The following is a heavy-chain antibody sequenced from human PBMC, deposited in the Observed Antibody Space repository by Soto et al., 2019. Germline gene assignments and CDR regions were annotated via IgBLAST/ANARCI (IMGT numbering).Heavy chain of an antibody. J-gene: IGHJ6*02. V-gene: IGHV4-31*03. D-gene: IGHD4-4*01. CDR1: GGSISSGGHY. Sequence: QVQLQESGPGLVKPSQTLSLTCTVSGGSISSGGHYWNWIRQHPGKGLEWIGYIYYSGSTYYNPSLKRRVTLSVDTSKNQFSLNLSSVTAADTAVYYCARDQAYDYTSPGDYYYYGMDVWGQGTTVTVSS. CDR2: IYYSGST. CDR3: ARDQAYDYTSPGDYYYYGMDV.